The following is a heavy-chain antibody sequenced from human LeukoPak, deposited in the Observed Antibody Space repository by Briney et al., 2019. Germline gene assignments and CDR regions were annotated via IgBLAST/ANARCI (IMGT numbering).Heavy chain of an antibody. J-gene: IGHJ5*02. CDR2: IKQDGSEK. CDR3: ARLARFMAHNWFDP. V-gene: IGHV3-7*01. D-gene: IGHD3-3*01. CDR1: GFTFGNYA. Sequence: GGPLRLSCEASGFTFGNYAMSWVRQAPGKGLKWVANIKQDGSEKYYVDSVKGRFTISGDNAKNSLYLQMNSLRAADTAVYYCARLARFMAHNWFDPWGQGTLVTVSS.